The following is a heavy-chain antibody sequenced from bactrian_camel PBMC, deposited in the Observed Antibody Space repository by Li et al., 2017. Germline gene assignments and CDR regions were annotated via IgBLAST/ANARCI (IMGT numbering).Heavy chain of an antibody. Sequence: VQLVESGGGSVQAGGSLSLSCVGSGYTFSSYSMGWFRQAPGKGREGVACIDEDGYTTYADSVKGRFTISVDKAKDTVYLQMNSLRPGDTAMYSCQVCGRYWGQGTQVTVS. CDR3: QVCGRY. CDR2: IDEDGYT. CDR1: GYTFSSYS. V-gene: IGHV3S9*01. J-gene: IGHJ4*01.